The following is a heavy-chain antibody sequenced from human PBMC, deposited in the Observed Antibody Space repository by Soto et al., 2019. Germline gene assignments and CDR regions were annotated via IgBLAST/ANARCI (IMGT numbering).Heavy chain of an antibody. V-gene: IGHV3-30-3*01. Sequence: PGGSLRLSCAASGFTFSSYAMHWVRQAPGKGLEWVAVISYDGSNKYYADSVKGRFTISRDNSKNTLYLQMNSLRAEDTAVYYCARASVVVTAIWVDYWGQGTLVTVSS. CDR3: ARASVVVTAIWVDY. CDR2: ISYDGSNK. CDR1: GFTFSSYA. D-gene: IGHD2-21*02. J-gene: IGHJ4*02.